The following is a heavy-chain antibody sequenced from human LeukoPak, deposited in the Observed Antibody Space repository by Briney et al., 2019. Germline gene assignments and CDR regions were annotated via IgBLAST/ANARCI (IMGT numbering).Heavy chain of an antibody. CDR2: INHSGST. V-gene: IGHV4-34*01. CDR1: GGSFSGYY. J-gene: IGHJ4*02. D-gene: IGHD2-15*01. CDR3: ARGSDCSGGSCYSSFSYYFDY. Sequence: SETLSLTCAVYGGSFSGYYWSWIRQPPGKGLEWIGEINHSGSTNYNPSLKSRVTISVDTSKNQFSLKLSSVTAADTAVYFCARGSDCSGGSCYSSFSYYFDYWGQGTLVTVSS.